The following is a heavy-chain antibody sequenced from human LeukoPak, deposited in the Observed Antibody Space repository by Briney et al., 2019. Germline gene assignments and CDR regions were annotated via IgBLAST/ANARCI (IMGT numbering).Heavy chain of an antibody. CDR3: ARDFGGSRFDP. Sequence: PGGSLRLSCAASGFTFSSYSMNWVRQAPGKGLEWVSSISSSSYIYYADSVKGRFTISRDNAKNSLYLQMNSLRAEDTAVYYCARDFGGSRFDPWGQGTLVTVSS. CDR2: ISSSSYI. D-gene: IGHD3-10*01. J-gene: IGHJ5*02. V-gene: IGHV3-21*01. CDR1: GFTFSSYS.